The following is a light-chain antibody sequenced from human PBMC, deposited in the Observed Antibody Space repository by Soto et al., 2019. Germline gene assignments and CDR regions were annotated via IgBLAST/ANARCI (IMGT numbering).Light chain of an antibody. J-gene: IGKJ4*01. V-gene: IGKV1-33*01. CDR2: DAS. CDR3: QQYDNLPLT. CDR1: QDISNY. Sequence: DIQMTQSPSSLSASVGDRGTITCQASQDISNYLNWYQQKSGKAPKLLIYDASNLETAVPSRFSGSGSGTDFTFTISSLQPEDIATYYCQQYDNLPLTFGGGTKVDIK.